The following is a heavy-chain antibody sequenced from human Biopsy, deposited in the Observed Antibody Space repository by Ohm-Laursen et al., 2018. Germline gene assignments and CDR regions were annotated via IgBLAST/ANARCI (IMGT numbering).Heavy chain of an antibody. V-gene: IGHV1-2*02. J-gene: IGHJ5*02. Sequence: GASVKVSCKASGYTFTGYHVHWVRQAPGQGLEWMGWINAKTGDTNYAQKFQGRVTMTRDTSISTAYVDLSSLRSDDTAVYYCTRGGYDYDSLAYYYWFDPWGQGTLVTVSS. CDR2: INAKTGDT. D-gene: IGHD3-22*01. CDR3: TRGGYDYDSLAYYYWFDP. CDR1: GYTFTGYH.